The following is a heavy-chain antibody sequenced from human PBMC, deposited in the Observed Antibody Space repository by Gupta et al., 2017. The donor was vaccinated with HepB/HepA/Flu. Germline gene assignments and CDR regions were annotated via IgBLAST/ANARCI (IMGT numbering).Heavy chain of an antibody. CDR2: INHSGST. V-gene: IGHV4-34*01. Sequence: QVQLQQWGAGLLKPSETLSLTCAVYGGSFSGYYWSWIRQPPGKGLEWIGKINHSGSTNYNPSLKSRVTISVDTSKNQFSLKLSSVTAADTAVYYCARAGGRYYSNYGKHNWFDPWGQGTLVTVSS. D-gene: IGHD4-11*01. CDR1: GGSFSGYY. CDR3: ARAGGRYYSNYGKHNWFDP. J-gene: IGHJ5*02.